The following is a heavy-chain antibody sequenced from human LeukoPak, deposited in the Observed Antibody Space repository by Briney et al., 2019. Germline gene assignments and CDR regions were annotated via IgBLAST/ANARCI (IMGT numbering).Heavy chain of an antibody. CDR1: GGTFSSYA. Sequence: AASVKVSCKASGGTFSSYAISWVRQAPGQGLEWMGGIIPIFGTANYARKFQGRVTITTDETTSTAYMELSSLRSEDTAVYYCARSWGDFWSGYLYYFDYWGQGTLVTVSS. V-gene: IGHV1-69*05. J-gene: IGHJ4*02. D-gene: IGHD3-3*01. CDR2: IIPIFGTA. CDR3: ARSWGDFWSGYLYYFDY.